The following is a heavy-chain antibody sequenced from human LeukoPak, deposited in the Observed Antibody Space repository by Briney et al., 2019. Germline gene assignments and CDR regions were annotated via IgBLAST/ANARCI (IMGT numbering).Heavy chain of an antibody. J-gene: IGHJ4*02. CDR1: GGSISSGGYY. CDR3: AKGYSSGWWGAGDY. V-gene: IGHV4-31*03. CDR2: IYYSGST. Sequence: SETLSLTCTVSGGSISSGGYYWSWIRQHPGKGLEWIGYIYYSGSTYYNPSLKSRVTISVDTSKNQFSLKLSSVTAADTAVYYCAKGYSSGWWGAGDYWGQGTLVTVSS. D-gene: IGHD6-19*01.